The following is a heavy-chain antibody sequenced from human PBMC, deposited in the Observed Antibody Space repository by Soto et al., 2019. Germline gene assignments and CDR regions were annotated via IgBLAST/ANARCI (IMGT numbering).Heavy chain of an antibody. Sequence: EVQLLESGGGLVQPGGSLRLSCAASGFTFSSYAMNWVRQAPGKGLEYVSAISGGGDITSYADSVKGRFSGSRDNSKNTLYLQMSGLRGEDTAVYYCEKGRLDTTMDIFVTSGADYCGQGTLVTVSS. V-gene: IGHV3-23*01. J-gene: IGHJ4*02. CDR3: EKGRLDTTMDIFVTSGADY. D-gene: IGHD5-18*01. CDR1: GFTFSSYA. CDR2: ISGGGDIT.